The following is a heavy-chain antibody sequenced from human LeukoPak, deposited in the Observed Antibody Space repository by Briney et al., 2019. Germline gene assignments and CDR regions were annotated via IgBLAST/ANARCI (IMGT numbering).Heavy chain of an antibody. V-gene: IGHV4-34*01. CDR1: GGSFSGYY. D-gene: IGHD2-2*01. CDR3: ARLVVVPAAMRGYYYYYCMDV. J-gene: IGHJ6*02. CDR2: INHSGST. Sequence: SETLSLTCAVYGGSFSGYYWSWIRQPPGKGLEWIGEINHSGSTNYNPSLKSRVTISVDTSKNQFSLKLSSVTAADTAVYYCARLVVVPAAMRGYYYYYCMDVWGQGTTVTVSS.